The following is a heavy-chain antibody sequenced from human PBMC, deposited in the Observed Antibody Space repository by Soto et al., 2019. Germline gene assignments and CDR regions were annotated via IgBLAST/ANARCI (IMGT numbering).Heavy chain of an antibody. V-gene: IGHV3-30*18. CDR1: GFTFSSYG. CDR3: AKVPSTYYYDSSPPVY. Sequence: PGGSLRLSCAASGFTFSSYGMHWVRQAPGKGLEWVAVISYDGSNKYYADSVKGRFTISRDNSKNTLYLQMNSLRAEDTAVYYCAKVPSTYYYDSSPPVYWGQGTLVTVSS. J-gene: IGHJ4*02. D-gene: IGHD3-22*01. CDR2: ISYDGSNK.